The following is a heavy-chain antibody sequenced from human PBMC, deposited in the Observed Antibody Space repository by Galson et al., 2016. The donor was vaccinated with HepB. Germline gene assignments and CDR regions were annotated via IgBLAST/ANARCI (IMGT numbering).Heavy chain of an antibody. Sequence: SLRLSCAASGFTFSSYSMNWVRQAPGKGLEWVSSISSSTTYIYYADSLKGRFTISRDNAKNSLYLQMSGLRAEDTAVYYCARAYGDYGTGWHFDLWGRGTLVTVSS. J-gene: IGHJ2*01. CDR2: ISSSTTYI. CDR3: ARAYGDYGTGWHFDL. D-gene: IGHD4-17*01. CDR1: GFTFSSYS. V-gene: IGHV3-21*01.